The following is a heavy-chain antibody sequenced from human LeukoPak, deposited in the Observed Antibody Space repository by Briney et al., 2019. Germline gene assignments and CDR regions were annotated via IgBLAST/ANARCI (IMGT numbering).Heavy chain of an antibody. CDR2: IYYIGST. J-gene: IGHJ4*02. Sequence: SETLSLTCTVSGGSISSYYWSWIRQPPGKGLEWIGYIYYIGSTNYNPSLKSRVTISVDTSKNQFSLKLSSVTAADTAVYYCARVVTMVRGALGHIDYWGQGTLVTVSS. V-gene: IGHV4-59*01. CDR3: ARVVTMVRGALGHIDY. CDR1: GGSISSYY. D-gene: IGHD3-10*01.